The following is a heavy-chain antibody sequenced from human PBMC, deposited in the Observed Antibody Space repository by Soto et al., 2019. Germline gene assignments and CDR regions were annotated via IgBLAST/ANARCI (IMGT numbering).Heavy chain of an antibody. CDR1: GFTFSSYA. Sequence: QVQLVESGGGVVQPGRSLRLSCAASGFTFSSYAMHWVRQAPGKGLEWVAVISYDGSNKYYVDSVKGRFTISRDNSKNTLYLQMNSLRAEDTAVYYCARDICSSTSCYVFLGWGQGTLVTVSS. D-gene: IGHD2-2*01. CDR3: ARDICSSTSCYVFLG. V-gene: IGHV3-30-3*01. J-gene: IGHJ4*02. CDR2: ISYDGSNK.